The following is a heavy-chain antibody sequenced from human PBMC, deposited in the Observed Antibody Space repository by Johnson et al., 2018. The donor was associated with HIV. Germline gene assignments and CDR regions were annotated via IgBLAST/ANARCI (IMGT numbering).Heavy chain of an antibody. J-gene: IGHJ3*02. CDR2: ISYDGSNK. V-gene: IGHV3-30-3*01. CDR3: ARIGLPYYYGSGSYSHDALDI. CDR1: GFTFSSYA. D-gene: IGHD3-10*01. Sequence: QVQLVESGGGVVQPGRSLRLSCAASGFTFSSYAMHWVRQAPGKGLEWVAVISYDGSNKYYADSVKGRFTISRDNSKNTLYLQMNSLRAEDTAVYYCARIGLPYYYGSGSYSHDALDIWGQGTMVTVSS.